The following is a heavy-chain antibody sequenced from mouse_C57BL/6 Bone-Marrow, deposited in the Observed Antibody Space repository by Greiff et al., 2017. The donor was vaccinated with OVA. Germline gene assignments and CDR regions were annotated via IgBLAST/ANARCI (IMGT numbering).Heavy chain of an antibody. CDR1: GYTFTDYY. J-gene: IGHJ2*01. Sequence: VLLLQSGPELVKPGASVKISCKASGYTFTDYYMNWVQQSHGKSLEWIGDINPNNGGTSYNQKFTGKATLTADQSSSRAYIGLRGLTSEGSAVYYCGREVLRVGVFDYGGQGTTHTVSS. CDR2: INPNNGGT. D-gene: IGHD1-1*01. V-gene: IGHV1-26*01. CDR3: GREVLRVGVFDY.